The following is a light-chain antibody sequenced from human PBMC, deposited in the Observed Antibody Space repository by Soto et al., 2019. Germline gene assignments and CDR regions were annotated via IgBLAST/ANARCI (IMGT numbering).Light chain of an antibody. Sequence: DIQMTQSPSSVSASVGDEVIITCRASQGISSYLAWYQQKPGKAPKLLIYAASTLQSGVPSRFSGSGSGTDFTFTISSLQPEDIATYYCQQYDNLPLTFGGGTKVDIK. CDR1: QGISSY. CDR2: AAS. J-gene: IGKJ4*01. V-gene: IGKV1-9*01. CDR3: QQYDNLPLT.